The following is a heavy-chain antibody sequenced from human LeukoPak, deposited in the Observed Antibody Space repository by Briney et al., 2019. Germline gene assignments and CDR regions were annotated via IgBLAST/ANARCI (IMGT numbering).Heavy chain of an antibody. D-gene: IGHD5-18*01. V-gene: IGHV3-23*01. CDR3: AKASVGYSYGGYYFDY. Sequence: PGGSLRLSCAASGFTFSSYAMSWVRQAPGKGLEWVSAIGGSGGSTYYADSVKGRFTISRDNSKNTLYLQMNSLRAEDTAVYYCAKASVGYSYGGYYFDYWGQGTLVTVSS. J-gene: IGHJ4*02. CDR2: IGGSGGST. CDR1: GFTFSSYA.